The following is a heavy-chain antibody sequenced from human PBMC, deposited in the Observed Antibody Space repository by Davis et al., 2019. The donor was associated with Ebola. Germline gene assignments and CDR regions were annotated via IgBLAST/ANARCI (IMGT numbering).Heavy chain of an antibody. CDR2: FDPKYGEP. CDR1: GYTLTELS. J-gene: IGHJ4*02. D-gene: IGHD3-16*01. CDR3: SVGGQDGGFDY. Sequence: ASVKVSCKVSGYTLTELSVHLVRQAPGKGLEWMGCFDPKYGEPIYAEKFQGRLTLTEDTSTDTAYMELSSLRSEDTAVYYCSVGGQDGGFDYWGQGTLVPVSS. V-gene: IGHV1-24*01.